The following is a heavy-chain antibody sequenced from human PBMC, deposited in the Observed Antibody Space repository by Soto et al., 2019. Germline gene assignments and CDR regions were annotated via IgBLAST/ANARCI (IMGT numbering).Heavy chain of an antibody. CDR1: GYTFTSYG. CDR3: ARDADSSSWYAGPALFDY. J-gene: IGHJ4*02. CDR2: ISAYNGNT. Sequence: QVQLVQSGAEVKKPGASVKVSCKASGYTFTSYGISWVRQAPGQGLEWMGWISAYNGNTNYAQKLQGRVTMTTDTSTSTAYMELRSLRSDDTAVYYCARDADSSSWYAGPALFDYWGQGTLVTVSS. V-gene: IGHV1-18*04. D-gene: IGHD6-13*01.